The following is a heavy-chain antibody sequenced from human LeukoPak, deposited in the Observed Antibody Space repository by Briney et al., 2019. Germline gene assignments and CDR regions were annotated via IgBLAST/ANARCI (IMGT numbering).Heavy chain of an antibody. CDR2: INSDGSST. CDR1: GFTFSSYW. D-gene: IGHD3-22*01. CDR3: ARRTKDYYDSSGYSFDY. V-gene: IGHV3-74*01. J-gene: IGHJ4*02. Sequence: GGSLRLSCAASGFTFSSYWMHWVRQAPGKGLVWVSRINSDGSSTSYADSVKGRFTISRDNAKNTLYLQMNSLIAEDTAVYYCARRTKDYYDSSGYSFDYWGQGTLVTVSS.